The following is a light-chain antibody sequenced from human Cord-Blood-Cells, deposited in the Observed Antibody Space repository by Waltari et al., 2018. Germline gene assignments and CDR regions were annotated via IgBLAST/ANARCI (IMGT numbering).Light chain of an antibody. CDR2: ATS. V-gene: IGKV1-NL1*01. CDR3: QQYYSTPYT. J-gene: IGKJ2*01. Sequence: DIQMTQSPSSLSACVGDRVTITCRASQGISNSLAWYQQKPGKAPKLLLYATSRLESGVPSRFSGSGSGTDYTLTISSLQPEDFATYYCQQYYSTPYTFGQGTKLEIK. CDR1: QGISNS.